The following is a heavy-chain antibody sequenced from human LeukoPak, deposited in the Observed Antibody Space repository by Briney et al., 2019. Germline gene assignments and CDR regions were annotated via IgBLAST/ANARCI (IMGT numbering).Heavy chain of an antibody. V-gene: IGHV3-33*08. CDR3: ARSTSSEYDIYHFDY. CDR1: GFAFSSLD. Sequence: GGSLRLSCAASGFAFSSLDMGWVRQAPGKGLEWVAVIWYDGNNKYYADSVKGRFTISRDNSKNTLYLQMNSLRAEDTAVYYCARSTSSEYDIYHFDYWGQGTLVTVSS. J-gene: IGHJ4*02. D-gene: IGHD3-9*01. CDR2: IWYDGNNK.